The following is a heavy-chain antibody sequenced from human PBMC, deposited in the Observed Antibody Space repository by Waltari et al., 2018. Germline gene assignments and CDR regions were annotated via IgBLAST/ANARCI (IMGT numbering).Heavy chain of an antibody. D-gene: IGHD3-22*01. J-gene: IGHJ6*03. V-gene: IGHV3-23*04. CDR2: VSGSGVSR. Sequence: EVQLVESGGGLVQPGGSLRLPCAASGVTFSNSGMSWVRQAPGKGLEWVSSVSGSGVSRNYADSGKGLFTISKYNSHNTLYLEMNSLRAEDTAVYYCAKAPIVEGDKLYYYHYYYMDVWGKGTMVTVSS. CDR1: GVTFSNSG. CDR3: AKAPIVEGDKLYYYHYYYMDV.